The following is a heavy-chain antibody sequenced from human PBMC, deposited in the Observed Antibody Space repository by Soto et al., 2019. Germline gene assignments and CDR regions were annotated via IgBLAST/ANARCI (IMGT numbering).Heavy chain of an antibody. CDR2: MHYNGYT. CDR1: SDSISNYY. V-gene: IGHV4-59*12. D-gene: IGHD2-2*01. CDR3: ASVPGL. J-gene: IGHJ4*02. Sequence: TLSLTCTVSSDSISNYYCSWFRQPPGKGLEWIGYMHYNGYTSYNPSLRSRVTISVDTSKNQFSLNLSSVTAVDTAFYYCASVPGLWAQRTLVPVSS.